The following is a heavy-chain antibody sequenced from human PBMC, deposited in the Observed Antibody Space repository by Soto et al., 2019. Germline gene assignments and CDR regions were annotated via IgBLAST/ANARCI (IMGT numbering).Heavy chain of an antibody. J-gene: IGHJ5*02. CDR2: IIPIFGTA. CDR3: ARDRGGYSYGYLGCFDP. CDR1: GGTFSSYA. D-gene: IGHD5-18*01. V-gene: IGHV1-69*01. Sequence: QVQLVQSGAEVKKPGSSVKVSCKASGGTFSSYAISWVRQAPGQGLEWMGGIIPIFGTANYAQKFQGRVTITADESTSTAYRELSSLRSEDTAVYYCARDRGGYSYGYLGCFDPWGQGTLVTVSS.